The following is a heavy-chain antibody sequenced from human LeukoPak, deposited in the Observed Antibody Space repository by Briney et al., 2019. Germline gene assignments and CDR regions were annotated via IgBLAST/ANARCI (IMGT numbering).Heavy chain of an antibody. CDR3: ATSGYRLFYFDY. J-gene: IGHJ4*02. Sequence: ASVKVSCKTSGYTFTSYGISWVRQAPGQGLEWMGWISAYNGNTKYAQKLQGRVTMTTDTSTSAAYMELRSLRSDDTAVYYCATSGYRLFYFDYWGQGTLVTVSS. V-gene: IGHV1-18*01. CDR1: GYTFTSYG. D-gene: IGHD3-3*01. CDR2: ISAYNGNT.